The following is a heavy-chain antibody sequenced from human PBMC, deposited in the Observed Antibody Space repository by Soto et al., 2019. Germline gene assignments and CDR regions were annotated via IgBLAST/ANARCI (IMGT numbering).Heavy chain of an antibody. V-gene: IGHV5-51*01. Sequence: PGESLKISCQGSGYSFTSNWIGWVRQMPGKGLEWMGIINPADSDIKYSPSFQGQVTISADKSIGTAYLQWSSLKASDTAMYYCARHHRDDASRKSDCWGQGTLDTV. CDR3: ARHHRDDASRKSDC. CDR1: GYSFTSNW. J-gene: IGHJ4*02. CDR2: INPADSDI. D-gene: IGHD3-16*01.